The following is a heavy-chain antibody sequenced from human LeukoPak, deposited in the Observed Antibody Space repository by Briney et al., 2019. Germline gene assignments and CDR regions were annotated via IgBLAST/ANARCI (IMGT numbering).Heavy chain of an antibody. D-gene: IGHD3-3*01. V-gene: IGHV4-34*01. CDR3: ARVWSNYYYYYMDV. J-gene: IGHJ6*03. CDR1: GGSFSGYY. Sequence: PPETLSLTCAVYGGSFSGYYWSWIRQPPGKGLAWIGEINHSGSTNYNPSLKSRVTISVDTSKNQFSLKLSSVTAADTAVYYCARVWSNYYYYYMDVWGKGTTVTVSS. CDR2: INHSGST.